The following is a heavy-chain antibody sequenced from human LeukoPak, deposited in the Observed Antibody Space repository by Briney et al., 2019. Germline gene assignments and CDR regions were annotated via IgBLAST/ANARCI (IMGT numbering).Heavy chain of an antibody. V-gene: IGHV3-48*01. D-gene: IGHD4-23*01. CDR1: GFTSSSYS. CDR2: ISSSSSAI. J-gene: IGHJ4*02. Sequence: GGSLRLSCAASGFTSSSYSMNRVRQAPGKGLEWVSYISSSSSAIYYADSVKGRFTISRDNAKNSLFLQMNSLRADDTAAYYCARGRPHGNDYWGQGTLVTVSS. CDR3: ARGRPHGNDY.